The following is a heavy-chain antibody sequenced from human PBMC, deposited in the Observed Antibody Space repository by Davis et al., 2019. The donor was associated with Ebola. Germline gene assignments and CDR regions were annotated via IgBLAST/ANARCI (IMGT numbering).Heavy chain of an antibody. CDR1: GFTFSSYW. D-gene: IGHD6-13*01. Sequence: HTGGSLRLSCAASGFTFSSYWIHWVRQVPGKGLVWVSRINADGSSTSYADSVKGRFTISRDNAKNTLFLQVNSLRAEDTAVYYCAWGYTSRRLDFWSQGTLVTVSS. V-gene: IGHV3-74*01. CDR2: INADGSST. J-gene: IGHJ4*02. CDR3: AWGYTSRRLDF.